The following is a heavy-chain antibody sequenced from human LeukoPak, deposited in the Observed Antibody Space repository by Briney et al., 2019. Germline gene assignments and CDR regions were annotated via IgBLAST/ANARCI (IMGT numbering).Heavy chain of an antibody. CDR1: NYSISSDFY. V-gene: IGHV4-38-2*02. CDR2: MYHTGST. CDR3: ASLGYYFDSSGYYSHHLQY. D-gene: IGHD3-22*01. J-gene: IGHJ4*02. Sequence: PSETLSLTCTVSNYSISSDFYWGWIRPPPGKGLEWIGSMYHTGSTYYNPTLKSRVTISVDTSKNQFSLKLRSVTAADTAVYYCASLGYYFDSSGYYSHHLQYWGQGTLVTVSS.